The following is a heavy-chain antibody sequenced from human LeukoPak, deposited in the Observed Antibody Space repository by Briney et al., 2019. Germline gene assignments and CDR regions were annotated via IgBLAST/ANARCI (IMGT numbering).Heavy chain of an antibody. CDR2: IYYSGST. CDR1: GGSISSYY. CDR3: ARQDIAAAGPPDYYGMDV. J-gene: IGHJ6*02. D-gene: IGHD6-13*01. V-gene: IGHV4-59*08. Sequence: KPSETLSLTCTVSGGSISSYYWSWIRQPPGKGLEWIGYIYYSGSTNYNPSLKSRVTISVDTSKNQFSLKLSSVTAADTAVYYCARQDIAAAGPPDYYGMDVWGQGTTVTVSS.